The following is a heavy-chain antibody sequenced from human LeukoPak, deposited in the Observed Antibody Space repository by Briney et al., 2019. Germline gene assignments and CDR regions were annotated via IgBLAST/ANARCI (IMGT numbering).Heavy chain of an antibody. CDR3: ARGPLRGSSGWSRYYYYGMDV. Sequence: GGSLRLSCAASGFTFSSYWMSWVRQAPGKGLEWVANIKQDGSEKYYVDSVKGRFTISRDNAKNSLYLQMNSLRAEDTAVYYCARGPLRGSSGWSRYYYYGMDVWGQGTTVTVSS. CDR1: GFTFSSYW. J-gene: IGHJ6*02. CDR2: IKQDGSEK. D-gene: IGHD6-19*01. V-gene: IGHV3-7*01.